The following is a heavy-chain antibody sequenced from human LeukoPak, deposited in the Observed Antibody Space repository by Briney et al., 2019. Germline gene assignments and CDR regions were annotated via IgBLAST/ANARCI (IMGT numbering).Heavy chain of an antibody. D-gene: IGHD5-24*01. Sequence: ASVTVSCKASGYSFSTYTMNWVRQAPGPRLEWMGWINAGNGNTKYSQKFQGRVTITRDTSASTAYMEMRSLRSEDTAVYYCAREIDRDDYNRFFDYWGQGTLVTVSS. CDR3: AREIDRDDYNRFFDY. CDR1: GYSFSTYT. J-gene: IGHJ4*02. CDR2: INAGNGNT. V-gene: IGHV1-3*01.